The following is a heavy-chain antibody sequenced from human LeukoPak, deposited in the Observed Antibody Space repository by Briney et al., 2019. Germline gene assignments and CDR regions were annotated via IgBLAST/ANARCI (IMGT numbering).Heavy chain of an antibody. D-gene: IGHD5-24*01. CDR2: IYYSGST. Sequence: SEALSLTCTVSGGSISSYYWSWIRQPPGKGLEWIGYIYYSGSTNYNPSLKSRVTISVDTSKNQFSLKLSSVTAADTAVYYCARNRRLQYDYWGQGTLVTVSS. V-gene: IGHV4-59*01. J-gene: IGHJ4*02. CDR3: ARNRRLQYDY. CDR1: GGSISSYY.